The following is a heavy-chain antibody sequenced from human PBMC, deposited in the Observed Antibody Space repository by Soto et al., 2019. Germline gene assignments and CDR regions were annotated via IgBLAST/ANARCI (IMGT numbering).Heavy chain of an antibody. CDR2: IYYSGST. CDR1: GGSISSSSYY. J-gene: IGHJ5*02. V-gene: IGHV4-39*01. D-gene: IGHD3-10*01. CDR3: AKGGGTMVRGVIYH. Sequence: SETLSLTCTVSGGSISSSSYYWGWIRQPPGKGLEWIGSIYYSGSTYYNPSLKSRVTISVDTSKNQFSLKLSSVTAADTAVYYCAKGGGTMVRGVIYHWGQGTLVTVSS.